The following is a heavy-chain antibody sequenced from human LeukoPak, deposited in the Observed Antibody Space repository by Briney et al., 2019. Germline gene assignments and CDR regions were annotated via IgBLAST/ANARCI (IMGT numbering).Heavy chain of an antibody. D-gene: IGHD5-18*01. CDR3: ARDKRHSYGRYFDH. CDR2: MQSSGNS. Sequence: PSETLSLTCSVSGDSISTYHWNWIRKPPGKGLEWIAFMQSSGNSNYNPSLKSRVTMFADTSKNQFVLNLRSVTAADTAVYYCARDKRHSYGRYFDHWGQGMLVTVSS. J-gene: IGHJ4*02. V-gene: IGHV4-59*01. CDR1: GDSISTYH.